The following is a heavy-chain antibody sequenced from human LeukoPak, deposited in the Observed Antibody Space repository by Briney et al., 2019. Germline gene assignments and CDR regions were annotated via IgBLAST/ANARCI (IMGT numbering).Heavy chain of an antibody. CDR2: INHSGST. CDR3: ARGLRVFGVVIATHYYYYGMDV. D-gene: IGHD3-3*01. J-gene: IGHJ6*02. Sequence: SETLSLTCAVYGGSFSGYYWSWIRQPPGKGLEWIGEINHSGSTNYNPSLKSRVTISVDTSKNQFSLKLSSVTAADTAVYYCARGLRVFGVVIATHYYYYGMDVWGQGTTVTVSS. CDR1: GGSFSGYY. V-gene: IGHV4-34*01.